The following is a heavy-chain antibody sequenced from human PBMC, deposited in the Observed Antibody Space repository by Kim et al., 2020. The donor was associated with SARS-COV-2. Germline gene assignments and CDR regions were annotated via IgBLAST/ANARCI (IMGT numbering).Heavy chain of an antibody. V-gene: IGHV1-69*01. CDR3: ARSGITMIVVVIVDAFDI. J-gene: IGHJ3*02. D-gene: IGHD3-22*01. Sequence: QGRVTITADESTSTAYMELSSLRSEDTAVYYCARSGITMIVVVIVDAFDIWGQGTMVTVSS.